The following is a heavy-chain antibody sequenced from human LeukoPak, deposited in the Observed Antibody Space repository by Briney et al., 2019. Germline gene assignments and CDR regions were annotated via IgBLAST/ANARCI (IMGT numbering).Heavy chain of an antibody. CDR2: IYPGDSDT. CDR1: GYSVTSYW. CDR3: ARIGASGSSRVGYFDY. D-gene: IGHD3-22*01. V-gene: IGHV5-51*01. J-gene: IGHJ4*02. Sequence: GESLKISCKGSGYSVTSYWIGGVRQMPGKGLEWMGIIYPGDSDTRYSPSFQGQVTISADKSISTAYLQWSSLKASDTAMYYCARIGASGSSRVGYFDYWGQGTLVTVSS.